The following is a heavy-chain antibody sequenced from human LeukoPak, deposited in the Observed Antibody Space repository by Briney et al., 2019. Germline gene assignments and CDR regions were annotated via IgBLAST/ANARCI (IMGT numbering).Heavy chain of an antibody. V-gene: IGHV1-69*13. Sequence: SVKVSCKASGGTFSSYAISWVRQAPGQGLEWMGGIIPIFGTANYAQKFQGRVMITADESTSTAYMELSSLRSEDTAVYYCARGKNDFWSGYYYDAFDIWGQGTMVTVSS. J-gene: IGHJ3*02. CDR3: ARGKNDFWSGYYYDAFDI. D-gene: IGHD3-3*01. CDR2: IIPIFGTA. CDR1: GGTFSSYA.